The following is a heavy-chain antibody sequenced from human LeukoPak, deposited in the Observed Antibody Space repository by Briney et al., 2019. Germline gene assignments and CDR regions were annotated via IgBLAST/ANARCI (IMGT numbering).Heavy chain of an antibody. CDR1: GYTCTSYG. CDR2: ISAYNGNT. Sequence: ASVNLSCKASGYTCTSYGISWLRQAPGQGLEWIGWISAYNGNTDYAQKLQARVTMTTDTSTSTGYMELRSLRPDDPAVYYCARERTGTTMPNWFAPWGQGTLVTVSS. CDR3: ARERTGTTMPNWFAP. D-gene: IGHD1-1*01. V-gene: IGHV1-18*04. J-gene: IGHJ5*02.